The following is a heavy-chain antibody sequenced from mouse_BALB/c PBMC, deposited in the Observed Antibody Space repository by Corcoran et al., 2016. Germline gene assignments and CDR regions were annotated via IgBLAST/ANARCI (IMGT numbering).Heavy chain of an antibody. D-gene: IGHD2-10*02. CDR3: ARLYAGIAMDY. CDR2: INPYNDGT. V-gene: IGHV1S136*01. J-gene: IGHJ4*01. CDR1: GYTFTSYV. Sequence: ELQLQQSGPELVKPGASVKMSCKASGYTFTSYVMHWVKQKPGQGLEWIGYINPYNDGTKYNAKFKGKATLTSDKSSSTAYMELSSLTSEDSAVDYCARLYAGIAMDYWGQGTSVTV.